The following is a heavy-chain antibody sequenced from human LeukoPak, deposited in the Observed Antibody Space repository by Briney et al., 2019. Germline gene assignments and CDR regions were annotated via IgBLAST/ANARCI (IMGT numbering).Heavy chain of an antibody. V-gene: IGHV1-69*04. CDR3: ARDHHVLRYFDWLRNAFDI. Sequence: SXGTFSSYAXXXXRQAXXQGLXXXXXXXPXLGIANYAQKFQGRVTITADKSTSTAYMELSSLRSEDTAVYYCARDHHVLRYFDWLRNAFDIWGQGTMVTVSS. D-gene: IGHD3-9*01. CDR2: XXPXLGIA. J-gene: IGHJ3*02. CDR1: XGTFSSYA.